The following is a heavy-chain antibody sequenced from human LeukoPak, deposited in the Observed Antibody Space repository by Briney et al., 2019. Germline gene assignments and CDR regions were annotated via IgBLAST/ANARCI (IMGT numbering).Heavy chain of an antibody. D-gene: IGHD3-16*01. CDR3: ATEPVTFGGVGVDY. V-gene: IGHV3-30-3*01. J-gene: IGHJ4*02. Sequence: GGSLRLSCAASGFTFSSYAMHWVRQAPGKGLEWVAVISYDGSNKYYADSVKGRFTISRDNSKNTLYLQMNSLRAEDTAVYYCATEPVTFGGVGVDYWGQGTLVTVSS. CDR1: GFTFSSYA. CDR2: ISYDGSNK.